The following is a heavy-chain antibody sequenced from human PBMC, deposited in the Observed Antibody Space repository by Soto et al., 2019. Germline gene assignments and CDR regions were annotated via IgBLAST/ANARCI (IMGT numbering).Heavy chain of an antibody. V-gene: IGHV3-23*01. J-gene: IGHJ4*02. CDR2: ISGSGADT. CDR1: GFIFSNYA. Sequence: GGSLRLSCAPSGFIFSNYAMSWVRQARGKGLEWVSAISGSGADTYYTESVKGRFTISRDNFKNTLYLQMNSLRAEDTAVYYCAKDTGRGGGSVFDYWGQGTLVTVSS. D-gene: IGHD2-15*01. CDR3: AKDTGRGGGSVFDY.